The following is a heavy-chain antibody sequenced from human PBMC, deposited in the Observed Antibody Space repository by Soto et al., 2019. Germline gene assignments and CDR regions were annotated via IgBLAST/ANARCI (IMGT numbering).Heavy chain of an antibody. Sequence: QVQLQQWGAGLLKPSETLSLTCAVYGGSFSGYYWTWIRQSPEKGLEWIGEVNHSGTTYYNPSLKTRVTISVHTRMKQFSLKMSSVTAADTAVYYCARGIGYCSSINCYSSRRLRFDSWGQGTLVTVSS. J-gene: IGHJ4*02. V-gene: IGHV4-34*01. CDR2: VNHSGTT. CDR3: ARGIGYCSSINCYSSRRLRFDS. D-gene: IGHD2-2*01. CDR1: GGSFSGYY.